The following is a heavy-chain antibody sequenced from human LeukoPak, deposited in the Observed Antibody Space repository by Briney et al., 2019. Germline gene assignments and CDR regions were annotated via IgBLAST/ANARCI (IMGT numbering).Heavy chain of an antibody. J-gene: IGHJ4*02. D-gene: IGHD6-19*01. CDR1: GFTFSSYE. CDR2: IKSKTDGGTT. Sequence: PGRSLRLSCAASGFTFSSYEMNWVRQAPGKGLEWVGRIKSKTDGGTTDYAAPVKGRFTISRDDSKNTLYLQMNSLKTEDTAVYYCTTDLDGAVAGTPYWGQGTLVTVSS. V-gene: IGHV3-15*01. CDR3: TTDLDGAVAGTPY.